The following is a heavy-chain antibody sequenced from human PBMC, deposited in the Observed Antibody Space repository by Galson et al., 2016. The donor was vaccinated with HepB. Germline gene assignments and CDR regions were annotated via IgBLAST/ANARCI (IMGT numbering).Heavy chain of an antibody. CDR1: GFIFSGSV. Sequence: SLRLSCAGSGFIFSGSVMHWVRQASGKGLEWVGRIRSKTHSSATASATSVEGRFTISRDDSKNTTYLLMNSLKTEATAVYYCSSRDFTHYGVDYWGLGTLVIVSS. CDR2: IRSKTHSSAT. J-gene: IGHJ4*02. D-gene: IGHD3-16*01. V-gene: IGHV3-73*01. CDR3: SSRDFTHYGVDY.